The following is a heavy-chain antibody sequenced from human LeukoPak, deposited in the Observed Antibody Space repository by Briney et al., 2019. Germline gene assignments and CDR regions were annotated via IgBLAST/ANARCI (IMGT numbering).Heavy chain of an antibody. CDR3: ARDLRRRLPGAFDI. V-gene: IGHV4-39*07. CDR2: IYYSGST. D-gene: IGHD4-17*01. J-gene: IGHJ3*02. Sequence: PSETLSLTCTVSGGSISSSSYYWGWIRQPPGKGLEWIGSIYYSGSTYYNPSLKSRVTISVDTSKNQFSLKLSSVTAADTAVYYCARDLRRRLPGAFDIWGQGTMVTVSS. CDR1: GGSISSSSYY.